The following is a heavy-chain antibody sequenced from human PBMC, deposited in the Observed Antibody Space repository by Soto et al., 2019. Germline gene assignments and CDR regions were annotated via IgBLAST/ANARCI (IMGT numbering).Heavy chain of an antibody. CDR1: GFTFSDYY. CDR2: ISSSSSNT. CDR3: ARSQGRGPPGY. Sequence: QVQLVESGGGLVKRGGSLSLSCAASGFTFSDYYMSWICQAPGKGLEWVSYISSSSSNTNNADSVKGRFTISRDNAKNSLYLQMNSLRAEDTAVYYCARSQGRGPPGYWGQGTLVTVSS. V-gene: IGHV3-11*06. D-gene: IGHD5-12*01. J-gene: IGHJ4*02.